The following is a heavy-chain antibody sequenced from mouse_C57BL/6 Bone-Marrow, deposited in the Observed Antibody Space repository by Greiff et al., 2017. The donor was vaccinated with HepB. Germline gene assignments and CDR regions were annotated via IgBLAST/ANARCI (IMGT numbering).Heavy chain of an antibody. D-gene: IGHD2-2*01. J-gene: IGHJ1*03. V-gene: IGHV1-15*01. Sequence: QVQLQQSGAELVRPGASVTLSCKASGYTFTDYEMHWVKQTPVHGLEWIGAIDPETGGTAYNQKFKGKAILTADKSSSTAYMELRSLTSEDSAVYYFTRYYGNDGVGYFDVWGTGTTVTVSS. CDR3: TRYYGNDGVGYFDV. CDR2: IDPETGGT. CDR1: GYTFTDYE.